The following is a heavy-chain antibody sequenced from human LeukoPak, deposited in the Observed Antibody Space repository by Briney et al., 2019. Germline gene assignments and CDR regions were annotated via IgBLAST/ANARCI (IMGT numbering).Heavy chain of an antibody. V-gene: IGHV4-34*01. CDR3: ARRRITMIVVVTPFDY. D-gene: IGHD3-22*01. J-gene: IGHJ4*02. CDR2: INHSGST. Sequence: SEALSLTCAVYGGSFSGYYWSWIRQPPGKGLEWIGEINHSGSTNYNPSLKSRVTISVDTSKNQFSLKLSSVTAADTAVYYCARRRITMIVVVTPFDYWGQGTLVTVSS. CDR1: GGSFSGYY.